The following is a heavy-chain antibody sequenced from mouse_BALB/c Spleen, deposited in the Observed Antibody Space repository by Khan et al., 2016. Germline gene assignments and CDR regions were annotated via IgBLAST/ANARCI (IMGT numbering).Heavy chain of an antibody. J-gene: IGHJ3*01. Sequence: QVTLKESGPGILQPSQTLSLTCSFSGFSLSTSGMGVSWIRQPSGKGLEWLANIYWDDDKRYNPALKSRLTISKDTSSNQVFLKITSGDTAETATYFWRADDSFAYWGQGTLVTVSA. D-gene: IGHD2-13*01. CDR1: GFSLSTSGMG. CDR3: RADDSFAY. V-gene: IGHV8-12*01. CDR2: IYWDDDK.